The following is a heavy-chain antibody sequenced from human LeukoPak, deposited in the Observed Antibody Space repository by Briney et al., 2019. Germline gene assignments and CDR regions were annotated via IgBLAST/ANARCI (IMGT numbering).Heavy chain of an antibody. D-gene: IGHD3-9*01. V-gene: IGHV3-7*05. J-gene: IGHJ4*02. CDR1: GFTFSNYW. Sequence: GGSLRLSCAASGFTFSNYWMSWVRQAPGKGLEWVANIKEDGSEKYYVDSVKGRFTISRDNAKNSVYLQMNSLRTEDTAVYYCAKAEGYDILTGLDYWGQGTLVTVSS. CDR3: AKAEGYDILTGLDY. CDR2: IKEDGSEK.